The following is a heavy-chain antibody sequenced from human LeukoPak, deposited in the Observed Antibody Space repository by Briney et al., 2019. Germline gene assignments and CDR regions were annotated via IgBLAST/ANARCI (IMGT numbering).Heavy chain of an antibody. CDR3: ARAHNWKYGTFEH. CDR1: GFTFSSYS. D-gene: IGHD1-7*01. J-gene: IGHJ4*02. Sequence: GGSLRLSCAASGFTFSSYSMNWVRQVPGKGLEWVSCISSSSSYIYYADSVKGRFTISRDNAKNSLHLQMNSLRAEDTALYYCARAHNWKYGTFEHWGQGTLVTVSS. CDR2: ISSSSSYI. V-gene: IGHV3-21*01.